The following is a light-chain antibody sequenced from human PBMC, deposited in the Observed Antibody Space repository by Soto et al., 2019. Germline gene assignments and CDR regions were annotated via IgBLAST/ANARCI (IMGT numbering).Light chain of an antibody. CDR1: SSDVGGYNY. CDR2: GVS. Sequence: QSVLTQPASVSGSPGQSITISCTGTSSDVGGYNYVSWYQQHPGKAPKLMIYGVSNRPSGVSNRFSGSKSGSTASLTISGLQAEDEANYYCSSYTSSTNRVFGRGTKLTVL. J-gene: IGLJ3*02. V-gene: IGLV2-14*01. CDR3: SSYTSSTNRV.